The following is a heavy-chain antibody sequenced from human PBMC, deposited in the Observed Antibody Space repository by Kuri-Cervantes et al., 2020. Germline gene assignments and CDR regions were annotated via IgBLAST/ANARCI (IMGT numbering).Heavy chain of an antibody. Sequence: LSLTCAASGFTFSSYGMHWVRQAPGKGLEWVAVISYDGSNKYYAASVKGRFTISRDNSKNTLYLQMNSLRAEDTAVYYCASGYYYDSSGYFDYWGQGTLVTVSS. J-gene: IGHJ4*02. CDR2: ISYDGSNK. D-gene: IGHD3-22*01. V-gene: IGHV3-30*03. CDR3: ASGYYYDSSGYFDY. CDR1: GFTFSSYG.